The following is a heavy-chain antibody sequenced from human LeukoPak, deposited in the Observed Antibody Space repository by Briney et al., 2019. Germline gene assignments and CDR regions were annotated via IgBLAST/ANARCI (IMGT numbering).Heavy chain of an antibody. CDR2: ISGSGSTM. D-gene: IGHD3-10*01. V-gene: IGHV3-48*03. Sequence: GGSLRLSCTASGFAFDSYEMNWVRQVPGKGLEWISFISGSGSTMFYADSVKGRFTISRDNAKNSLYLQMNSLRVEDTAVYYCARGFIMIRGVIVYWGRGTLVTVSS. CDR1: GFAFDSYE. CDR3: ARGFIMIRGVIVY. J-gene: IGHJ4*02.